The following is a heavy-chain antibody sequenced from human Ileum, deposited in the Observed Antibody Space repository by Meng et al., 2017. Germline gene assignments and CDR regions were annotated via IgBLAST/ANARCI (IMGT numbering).Heavy chain of an antibody. V-gene: IGHV3-7*01. CDR3: AADLRATRAWGY. J-gene: IGHJ4*02. CDR1: GFTFNSHW. D-gene: IGHD7-27*01. CDR2: INYDGRAT. Sequence: GESLKIYCAASGFTFNSHWMYWVRQAPGKGLEWLANINYDGRATFYVDSVKGRFTISRDDARNSLFLQMNSLRVEDTAVYYCAADLRATRAWGYWGQGTLVTVSS.